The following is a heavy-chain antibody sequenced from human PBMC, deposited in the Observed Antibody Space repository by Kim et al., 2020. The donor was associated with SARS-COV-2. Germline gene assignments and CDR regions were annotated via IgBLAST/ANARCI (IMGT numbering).Heavy chain of an antibody. CDR1: GFTFSTYW. Sequence: GGSLRLSCAASGFTFSTYWMHWVRQAPGKGLVWVSRINSDGSGTIYADSVKGRFTTSRDNAKNTLHLQMNRLRAEDTAVYYCASLPAGGGNSASRAIWGQGTMVTVSS. CDR3: ASLPAGGGNSASRAI. V-gene: IGHV3-74*01. CDR2: INSDGSGT. J-gene: IGHJ3*01. D-gene: IGHD2-21*02.